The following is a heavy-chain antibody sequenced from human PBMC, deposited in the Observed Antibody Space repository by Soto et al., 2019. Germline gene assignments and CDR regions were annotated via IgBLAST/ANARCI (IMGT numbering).Heavy chain of an antibody. D-gene: IGHD3-16*01. CDR1: GFTFSSYA. Sequence: GSLRLSCAASGFTFSSYAMSWVRQAPGKGLEGVSAISGGGGSTYYADSVKVRFTISTDNSKNTLYLPMNSLRAEDTAVYYCAKDRGRCLKSRGVYFDYWGQGTLVTVSS. CDR2: ISGGGGST. CDR3: AKDRGRCLKSRGVYFDY. V-gene: IGHV3-23*01. J-gene: IGHJ4*02.